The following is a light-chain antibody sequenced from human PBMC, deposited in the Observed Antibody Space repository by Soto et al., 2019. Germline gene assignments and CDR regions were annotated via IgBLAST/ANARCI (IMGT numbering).Light chain of an antibody. CDR3: QQYDDRPFT. CDR2: KAS. V-gene: IGKV1-5*03. J-gene: IGKJ3*01. CDR1: QSISIW. Sequence: DIQMTQSPSTLPASVGDRVTITCRASQSISIWLAWYQQKPGKAPKILIYKASSLESGVPSRFSGSGSGTDFTFTISSLQPEDIATYYCQQYDDRPFTFGPGTKVDIK.